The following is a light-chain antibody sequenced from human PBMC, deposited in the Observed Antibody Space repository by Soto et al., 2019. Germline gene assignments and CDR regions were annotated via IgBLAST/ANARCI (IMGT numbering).Light chain of an antibody. J-gene: IGKJ1*01. CDR3: QHYNSYSEA. V-gene: IGKV1-5*03. Sequence: DIQMTHSPSTLPASVGDRVTITCRASQSISSWLAWYQQKPGTAPKLLIYKASTLKSGVPSRFSGSGSGTEFTLTISSLQPDDFATYYCQHYNSYSEAFGQGTKVDIK. CDR2: KAS. CDR1: QSISSW.